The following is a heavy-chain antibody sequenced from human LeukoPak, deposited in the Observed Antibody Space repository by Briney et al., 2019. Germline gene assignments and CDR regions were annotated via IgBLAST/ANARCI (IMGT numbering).Heavy chain of an antibody. J-gene: IGHJ4*02. V-gene: IGHV4-59*12. CDR1: GVSISSYY. CDR2: IFYSGST. Sequence: PSETLSLTCPVSGVSISSYYWSWIRPPPGKGLEWIGYIFYSGSTAYNPSLKSRVTILVDTSNSQFSLKLSSVAAADTAVYYCARARTSTWEVYFDFWGQGTLVTVSS. CDR3: ARARTSTWEVYFDF. D-gene: IGHD2-2*01.